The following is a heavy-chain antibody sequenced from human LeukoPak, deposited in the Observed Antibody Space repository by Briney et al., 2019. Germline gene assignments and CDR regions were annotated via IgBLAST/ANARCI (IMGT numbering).Heavy chain of an antibody. Sequence: PGGSLRLSCAASGFTFSSFTMTWVRQAPGKGLEWVSAIGGRGGSTYYADSLEGRFTIARDNSKDMVYLQMNSLKVEDTAIYCCGKEGGGWGQGTKVTVSS. CDR1: GFTFSSFT. CDR3: GKEGGG. V-gene: IGHV3-23*01. J-gene: IGHJ4*02. D-gene: IGHD3-16*01. CDR2: IGGRGGST.